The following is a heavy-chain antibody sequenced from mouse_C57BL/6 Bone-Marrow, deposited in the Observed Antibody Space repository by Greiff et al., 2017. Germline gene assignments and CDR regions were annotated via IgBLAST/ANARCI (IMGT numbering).Heavy chain of an antibody. J-gene: IGHJ4*01. CDR1: GFTFSSYA. Sequence: EVQRVESGGGLVKPGGSLKLSCAASGFTFSSYAMSWVRQTPEKRLEWVATISDGGSYTYYPDNVKGRFTISRDNAKNNLYLQMSHLKTEDTAKYYCARYFITTGVTYYAMDYWGQGTSVTVSS. D-gene: IGHD1-1*01. CDR3: ARYFITTGVTYYAMDY. CDR2: ISDGGSYT. V-gene: IGHV5-4*01.